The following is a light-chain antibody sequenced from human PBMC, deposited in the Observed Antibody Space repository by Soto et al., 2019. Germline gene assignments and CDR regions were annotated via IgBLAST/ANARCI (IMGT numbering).Light chain of an antibody. CDR2: KAS. CDR1: QSISSW. CDR3: QQYNSYST. Sequence: DLQMTQSPSTRSASVGDRVTITCRASQSISSWLAWYQQKPGKAPKLLIYKASSLESGVPSRFSGSGSGTEFTLTISSLQPDDFATYYCQQYNSYSTFGQGTKVDIK. V-gene: IGKV1-5*03. J-gene: IGKJ1*01.